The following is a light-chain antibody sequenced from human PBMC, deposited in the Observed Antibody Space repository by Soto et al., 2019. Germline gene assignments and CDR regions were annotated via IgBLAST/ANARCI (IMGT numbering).Light chain of an antibody. CDR3: LLHSGGYV. Sequence: QAVVTQEPSLTLSPGGTVTLTCGSSTGAVATGHYAYWFHQKPGQAPRPLIYDTYNRFSWTPARFSGSLLGGKAALTLSGAQPEDEADYYCLLHSGGYVFGPGTKVTVL. V-gene: IGLV7-46*01. J-gene: IGLJ1*01. CDR2: DTY. CDR1: TGAVATGHY.